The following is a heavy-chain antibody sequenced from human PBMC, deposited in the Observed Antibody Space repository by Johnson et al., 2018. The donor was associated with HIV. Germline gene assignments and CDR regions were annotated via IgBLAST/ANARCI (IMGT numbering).Heavy chain of an antibody. CDR1: GFTFSTNW. Sequence: VQLVESGGDLVQPGGSLRLSCVGSGFTFSTNWMHWVRQAPGKGRVGVSRINSDGSSTSYADSVKGRFTISRDNAKNTLYLQMDSLGAEDTAVYYCARVQLLADDVFNIWGQGTMVTVSS. J-gene: IGHJ3*02. D-gene: IGHD3-10*01. CDR2: INSDGSST. V-gene: IGHV3-74*01. CDR3: ARVQLLADDVFNI.